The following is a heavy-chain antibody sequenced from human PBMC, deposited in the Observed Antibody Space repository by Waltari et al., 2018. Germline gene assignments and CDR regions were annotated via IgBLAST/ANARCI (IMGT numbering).Heavy chain of an antibody. Sequence: EVQLLESGGGLVQPGGSLRLSCAASGFTFSSYAMNWVRHTPGKGLEWVSCISSTGRTIYNADTVRGRFTVSRDNAKNSLYLQMDSLRAEDTAVYYCARDSGWDFFDYWGQGTLVTVSS. CDR1: GFTFSSYA. V-gene: IGHV3-48*04. J-gene: IGHJ4*02. CDR3: ARDSGWDFFDY. D-gene: IGHD6-19*01. CDR2: ISSTGRTI.